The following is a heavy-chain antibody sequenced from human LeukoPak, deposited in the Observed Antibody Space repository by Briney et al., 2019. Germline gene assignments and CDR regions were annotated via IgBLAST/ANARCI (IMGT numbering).Heavy chain of an antibody. Sequence: GGSLRLSCAASGFTFTSYEMNWVRQAPGKGLEWVSYISSSGSTIYYADSVKGRFTISRDNAKNSLYLQMNSLRAEDTAVYYCARDPYYCDYVVWGQGTLVTVSS. V-gene: IGHV3-48*03. CDR2: ISSSGSTI. CDR3: ARDPYYCDYVV. D-gene: IGHD4-17*01. J-gene: IGHJ4*02. CDR1: GFTFTSYE.